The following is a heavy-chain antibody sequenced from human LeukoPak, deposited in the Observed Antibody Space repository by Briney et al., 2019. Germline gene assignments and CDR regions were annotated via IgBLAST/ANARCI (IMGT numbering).Heavy chain of an antibody. CDR1: GGSISSYY. V-gene: IGHV4-4*07. J-gene: IGHJ3*02. CDR3: AREARPYMAAADDAFDI. CDR2: IYTSGST. D-gene: IGHD6-13*01. Sequence: ETLSLTFTVSGGSISSYYWSWIRQPAGKGLEWIGRIYTSGSTNYNPSLKSRVTMSVDTSKNQFSLKLSSVTAADTAVYYCAREARPYMAAADDAFDIWGQGTMVTVSS.